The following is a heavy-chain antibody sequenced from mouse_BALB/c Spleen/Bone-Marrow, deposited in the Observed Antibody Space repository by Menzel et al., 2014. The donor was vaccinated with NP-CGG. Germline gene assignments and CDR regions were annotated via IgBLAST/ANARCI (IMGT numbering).Heavy chain of an antibody. CDR1: GFTFSNYG. V-gene: IGHV5-6*01. CDR3: ARLTPDYAMDY. J-gene: IGHJ4*01. Sequence: EVQRVESGGDLVKPGGSLKLSCAASGFTFSNYGMSWVRQTPDKRLEWVATISSGGSYTYFPDSVKGRFTISRDNDKNTLYLQMNSLKSEDAAMYYCARLTPDYAMDYWGQGTSVTVSS. D-gene: IGHD1-3*01. CDR2: ISSGGSYT.